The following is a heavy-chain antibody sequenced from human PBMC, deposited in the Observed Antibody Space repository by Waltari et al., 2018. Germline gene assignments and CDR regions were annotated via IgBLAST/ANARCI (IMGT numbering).Heavy chain of an antibody. J-gene: IGHJ4*02. Sequence: QVQLQQWGAGLLKPSETLSLTCPVYGGSFSGYYCSWIRPPQGKGLEWIGEINHSGSTNYNPSLKSRVTISVDTSKNQFSLKLSSVTAADTAVYYCARGGRITIFGVVIRNYFDYWGQGTLVTVSS. CDR3: ARGGRITIFGVVIRNYFDY. CDR1: GGSFSGYY. CDR2: INHSGST. V-gene: IGHV4-34*01. D-gene: IGHD3-3*01.